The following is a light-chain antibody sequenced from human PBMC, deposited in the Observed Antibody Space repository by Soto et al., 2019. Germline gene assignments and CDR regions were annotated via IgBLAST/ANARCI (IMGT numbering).Light chain of an antibody. Sequence: QSALTQPASVSGSPGQSITISCTGTYNLVSWYQQHPGKAPKLMIFEVNKRPSGVSYRFSGSKSGNTASLTISALQAGDEADYFCCSYAGNRRVFGGGTKLTVL. CDR1: YNL. CDR3: CSYAGNRRV. J-gene: IGLJ3*02. V-gene: IGLV2-23*02. CDR2: EVN.